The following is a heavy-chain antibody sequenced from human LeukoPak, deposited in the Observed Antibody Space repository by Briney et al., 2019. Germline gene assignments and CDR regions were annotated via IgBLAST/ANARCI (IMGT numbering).Heavy chain of an antibody. Sequence: TSETLSLTCAVYGGSISGYYWSWIRQTPGKGLEWIGEINHGGSTNYNPSLKSRVTISVDTSKKQFSLKLYSVAAEYTAVYYCARSEGIEAAGTDYWGQGTLVTVSS. CDR1: GGSISGYY. J-gene: IGHJ4*02. V-gene: IGHV4-34*01. CDR3: ARSEGIEAAGTDY. D-gene: IGHD6-13*01. CDR2: INHGGST.